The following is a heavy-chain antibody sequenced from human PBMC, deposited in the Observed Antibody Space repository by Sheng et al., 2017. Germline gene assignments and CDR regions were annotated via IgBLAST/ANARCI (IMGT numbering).Heavy chain of an antibody. V-gene: IGHV3-7*01. J-gene: IGHJ6*03. CDR2: IKEDGSEK. CDR3: ARGHWDMDV. D-gene: IGHD7-27*01. Sequence: EVQLVESGGGLVQPGESLRLSCAASEFTFRHYWMTWVRQVPGEGLEWVANIKEDGSEKDYVDSVKGRFTISRDNAKNSLYLQMNSLRAEDTAVYYCARGHWDMDVWGKGTTVTVSS. CDR1: EFTFRHYW.